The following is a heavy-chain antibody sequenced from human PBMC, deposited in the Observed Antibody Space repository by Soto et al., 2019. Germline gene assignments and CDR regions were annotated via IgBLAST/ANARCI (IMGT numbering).Heavy chain of an antibody. CDR3: ARQNRTPKRFLEWLRDCFDP. CDR2: IYYSGST. D-gene: IGHD3-3*01. V-gene: IGHV4-39*01. Sequence: PSETLSLTCTVSGGSISSSSDYWGWIRQPPGKGLEWIGSIYYSGSTYYNPSLKSRVTISVDTSKNQFSLKLSSVTAADTAVYYCARQNRTPKRFLEWLRDCFDPWGQGTLVTVSS. J-gene: IGHJ5*02. CDR1: GGSISSSSDY.